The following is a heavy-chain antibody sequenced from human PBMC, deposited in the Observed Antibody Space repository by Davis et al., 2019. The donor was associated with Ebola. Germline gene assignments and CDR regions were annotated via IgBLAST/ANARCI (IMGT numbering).Heavy chain of an antibody. CDR2: INAGNGNT. Sequence: ASVKVSCKASGYTFTSYAMHWVRQAPGQRLEWMGWINAGNGNTKYSQKFQGRVTITRDTSTSTVYMELSSLRSEDTAVYYCAISGADILTGYYNDYWGQGTLVTVSS. CDR1: GYTFTSYA. CDR3: AISGADILTGYYNDY. J-gene: IGHJ4*02. V-gene: IGHV1-3*01. D-gene: IGHD3-9*01.